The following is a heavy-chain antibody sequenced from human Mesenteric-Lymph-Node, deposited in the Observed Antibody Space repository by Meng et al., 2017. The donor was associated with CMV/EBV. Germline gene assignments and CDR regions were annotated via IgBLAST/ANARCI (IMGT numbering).Heavy chain of an antibody. CDR2: INHSGST. J-gene: IGHJ5*02. D-gene: IGHD3-3*01. Sequence: SETLSLTCTVSGGSISSSSYYWSWIRQPPGKGLEWIGEINHSGSTNYNPSLKSRVTISVDTSKNQFSLKLSSVTAADTAAYYCARGRRAIFGVVHGEAWGQGTLVTVSS. CDR1: GGSISSSSYY. CDR3: ARGRRAIFGVVHGEA. V-gene: IGHV4-39*07.